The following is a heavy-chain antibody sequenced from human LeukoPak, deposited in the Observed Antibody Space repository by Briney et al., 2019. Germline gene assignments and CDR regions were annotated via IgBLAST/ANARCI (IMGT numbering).Heavy chain of an antibody. J-gene: IGHJ4*02. CDR2: IYYSGST. V-gene: IGHV4-59*01. CDR1: GGSISSYY. Sequence: SETLSLTCTVSGGSISSYYWSWLRQPPGKGLEWIGYIYYSGSTNYNPSLKSRVTISVDTSKNQFSLKLTSVTAADTAVYYCARDRNYYFDYWGQGTLVTVSS. CDR3: ARDRNYYFDY.